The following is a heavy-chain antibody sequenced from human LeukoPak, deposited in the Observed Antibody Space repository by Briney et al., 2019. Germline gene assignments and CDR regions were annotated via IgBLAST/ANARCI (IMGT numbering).Heavy chain of an antibody. J-gene: IGHJ4*02. Sequence: SETLSLTCAVSGGSFSGYYWTWIRQPPGKGLEWIGEINHSGSANYSPSLSSRVTISLDMSENQFSLKLSSVTAADTAVYYCARDALTGDRDYWGQGTPVTVSS. CDR1: GGSFSGYY. CDR2: INHSGSA. V-gene: IGHV4-34*01. CDR3: ARDALTGDRDY. D-gene: IGHD7-27*01.